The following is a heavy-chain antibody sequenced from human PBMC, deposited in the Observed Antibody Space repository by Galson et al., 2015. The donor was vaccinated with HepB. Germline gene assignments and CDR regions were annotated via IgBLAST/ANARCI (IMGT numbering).Heavy chain of an antibody. Sequence: SLRLSCAASGFTFSSHAMAWVRQTPGKGLEWVSAISGSGDKTYYADSVKGRFAISRDNSRDTLYMQVNSLRAEDTALYYCAKDHAVFGVVTCIIEFWGQGTLVSVSS. CDR1: GFTFSSHA. D-gene: IGHD3-3*01. V-gene: IGHV3-23*01. J-gene: IGHJ4*02. CDR3: AKDHAVFGVVTCIIEF. CDR2: ISGSGDKT.